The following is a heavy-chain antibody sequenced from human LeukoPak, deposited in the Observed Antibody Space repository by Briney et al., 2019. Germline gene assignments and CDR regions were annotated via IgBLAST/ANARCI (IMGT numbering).Heavy chain of an antibody. CDR1: GFTFSSYA. Sequence: GGSLRLPCAAPGFTFSSYAMSWVRQAPGKGLEWVSAISGSGGSTYYADSVKGRFTISRDNSKNTLYLQMNSLRAEDTAVYYCAKDLSYNWNYEFSGYFDYWGQGTLVTVSS. D-gene: IGHD1-7*01. J-gene: IGHJ4*02. CDR2: ISGSGGST. V-gene: IGHV3-23*01. CDR3: AKDLSYNWNYEFSGYFDY.